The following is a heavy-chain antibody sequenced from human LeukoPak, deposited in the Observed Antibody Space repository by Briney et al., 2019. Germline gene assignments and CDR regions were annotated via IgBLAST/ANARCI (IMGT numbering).Heavy chain of an antibody. CDR1: GFTFSDYY. CDR2: ISSSGSTI. D-gene: IGHD3-22*01. CDR3: ARDKDEYYYDSSGYAFDI. V-gene: IGHV3-11*01. Sequence: GGSLRLSCAASGFTFSDYYMSWIRQAPGKGLEWVSYISSSGSTIYYADSVKGRFTISRDNAKNSLYLQMNSLRAEDTAVYYCARDKDEYYYDSSGYAFDIWGQGTMVTVSS. J-gene: IGHJ3*02.